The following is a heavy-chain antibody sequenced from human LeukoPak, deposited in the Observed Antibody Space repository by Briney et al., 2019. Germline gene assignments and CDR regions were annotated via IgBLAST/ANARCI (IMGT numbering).Heavy chain of an antibody. V-gene: IGHV4-4*07. CDR2: IYASGST. D-gene: IGHD2/OR15-2a*01. CDR3: ARDFYGDDGHHPFDY. CDR1: GGSISNYY. J-gene: IGHJ4*02. Sequence: SETLSLTCSVSGGSISNYYWNWLRRPAGKGLEWIGRIYASGSTNYNPSLKSRVTISMDKSKNHFSLNLKSVTAADTAFYYCARDFYGDDGHHPFDYWGQGIQVIVSS.